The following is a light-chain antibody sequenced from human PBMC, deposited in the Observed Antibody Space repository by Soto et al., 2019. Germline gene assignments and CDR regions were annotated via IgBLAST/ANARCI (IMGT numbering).Light chain of an antibody. CDR3: QQRSNWPPLT. CDR2: DAS. CDR1: QSVSSY. J-gene: IGKJ4*01. V-gene: IGKV3-11*01. Sequence: EIVLTQSPATLSLSPGERATLSCRASQSVSSYLAWYQQKPGQAPRLLFYDASNRATGIPARFSGSGSGTDFTLAISSLETEDFAVYYCQQRSNWPPLTFGGGTKVEIK.